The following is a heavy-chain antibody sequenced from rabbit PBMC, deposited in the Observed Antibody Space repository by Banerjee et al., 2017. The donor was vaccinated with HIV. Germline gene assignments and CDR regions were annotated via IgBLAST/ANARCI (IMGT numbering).Heavy chain of an antibody. D-gene: IGHD1-1*01. CDR3: ARGTSSSGYYMGL. V-gene: IGHV1S7*01. CDR1: GIDFSTYG. CDR2: IYPDYGTT. Sequence: QLVESGGGLVTLGGSLKLSCKASGIDFSTYGISWVRQAPGKGLEWIGYIYPDYGTTDYASWVNGRFTISLDNARTTVYLQLNSLTAADTATYFCARGTSSSGYYMGLWGPGTLVTVS. J-gene: IGHJ4*01.